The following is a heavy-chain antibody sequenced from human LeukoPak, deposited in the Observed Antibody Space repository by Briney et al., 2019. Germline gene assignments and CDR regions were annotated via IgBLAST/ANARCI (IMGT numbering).Heavy chain of an antibody. CDR3: AREADLLEGSNYYYYYMDV. V-gene: IGHV4-31*03. J-gene: IGHJ6*03. CDR2: IYYSGST. Sequence: PSETLSLTCTVSGGSISSGGYYWSWIRQHPGKGLEWIGYIYYSGSTYCNPSLKSRVTISVDTSKNQFSLKLSSVTAADTAVYYCAREADLLEGSNYYYYYMDVWGKGTTVTVSS. CDR1: GGSISSGGYY. D-gene: IGHD3-3*01.